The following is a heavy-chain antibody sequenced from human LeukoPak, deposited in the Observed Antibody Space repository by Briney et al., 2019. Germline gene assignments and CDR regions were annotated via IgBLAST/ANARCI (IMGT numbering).Heavy chain of an antibody. V-gene: IGHV3-23*01. CDR1: GFTFSSYA. CDR3: AKDSGYVHAFDI. J-gene: IGHJ3*02. D-gene: IGHD5-12*01. CDR2: ISGSGGST. Sequence: GGSLRLSCAASGFTFSSYAMSWVRQAPGKGLEWVSAISGSGGSTYYADSVKGRFSISRDNSKNTLYLLMNSLRAEDTAVYYCAKDSGYVHAFDIWGQGTMVTVSS.